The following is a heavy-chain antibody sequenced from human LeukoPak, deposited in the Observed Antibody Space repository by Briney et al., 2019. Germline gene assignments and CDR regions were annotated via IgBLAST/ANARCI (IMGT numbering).Heavy chain of an antibody. J-gene: IGHJ4*02. Sequence: ASVKVSCKASGYTFTSYGISWVRQAPGQGLEWMGWISAYNGNTNYAQKLQGRVTMTTDTSTSTAYMELSSLRSEDTAVYYCARGWVYDFWSGFAFDYWGQGTLVTVSS. V-gene: IGHV1-18*01. CDR3: ARGWVYDFWSGFAFDY. CDR1: GYTFTSYG. CDR2: ISAYNGNT. D-gene: IGHD3-3*01.